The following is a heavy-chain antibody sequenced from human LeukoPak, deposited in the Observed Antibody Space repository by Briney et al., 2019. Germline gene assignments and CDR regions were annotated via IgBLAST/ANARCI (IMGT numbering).Heavy chain of an antibody. CDR3: AREEGGLLWFGAPYDY. J-gene: IGHJ4*02. V-gene: IGHV4-4*07. D-gene: IGHD3-10*01. CDR1: GGSISSYY. Sequence: PSETLSLTCTVSGGSISSYYWSWIRQPAGKGLEWIGRIYTSGSTNYNPSPKSRVTMSVDTSKNQFSLKLSSVTAADTAVYYCAREEGGLLWFGAPYDYWGQGTLVTVSS. CDR2: IYTSGST.